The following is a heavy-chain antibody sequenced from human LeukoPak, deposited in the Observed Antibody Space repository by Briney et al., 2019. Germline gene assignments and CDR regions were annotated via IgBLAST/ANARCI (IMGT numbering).Heavy chain of an antibody. V-gene: IGHV3-30*02. CDR3: VKDRGEF. D-gene: IGHD3-10*01. J-gene: IGHJ3*01. CDR2: IRYDGIHK. Sequence: GGSLRLSCAASGFTFNTYGMNWVRQAPGKGLECVAFIRYDGIHKYYADSVKGRFTISRDTSKNTLYLQMNSLRVEDTAIYYCVKDRGEFWGQGTMVTVSS. CDR1: GFTFNTYG.